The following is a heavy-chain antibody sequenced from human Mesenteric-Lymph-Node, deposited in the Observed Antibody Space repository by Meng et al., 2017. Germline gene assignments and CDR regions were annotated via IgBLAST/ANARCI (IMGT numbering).Heavy chain of an antibody. Sequence: QVHVQDSVPGLDKPSQTMSLTCTVCCGSISSGDYYWSWIRQPPGKGLEWIGYIYNSGSTYYNPSLKSRVTISVDTSKNQLSLKLRFVTAADTAVYYCAREGRSHQVGVSVYWGQGNLVTVS. V-gene: IGHV4-30-4*01. CDR1: CGSISSGDYY. CDR2: IYNSGST. CDR3: AREGRSHQVGVSVY. D-gene: IGHD2-21*01. J-gene: IGHJ4*02.